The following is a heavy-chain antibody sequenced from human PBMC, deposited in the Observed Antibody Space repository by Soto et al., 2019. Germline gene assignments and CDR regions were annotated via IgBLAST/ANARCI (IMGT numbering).Heavy chain of an antibody. Sequence: PGESLKISCQGSGYSFTTYWITWVRQMPGKGLEWMGNFDPRDSYTNYSPSFQGRVTISADKSINTAYLQWDSLKASDTAIYYCARLGINPSPLIDSWGQGTLVTVSS. D-gene: IGHD1-26*01. V-gene: IGHV5-10-1*01. CDR2: FDPRDSYT. CDR3: ARLGINPSPLIDS. J-gene: IGHJ5*01. CDR1: GYSFTTYW.